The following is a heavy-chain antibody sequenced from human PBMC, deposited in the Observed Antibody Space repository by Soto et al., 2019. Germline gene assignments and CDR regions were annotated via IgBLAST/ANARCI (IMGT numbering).Heavy chain of an antibody. D-gene: IGHD3-3*02. Sequence: GGSLRLSCAASGFTFSSYSMNWVRQAPGKGLEWVSSISSSSSYIYYADSVKGRFTISRDNAKNSLYLQMNSLRAEDTAVYYCARDVGFLEWLFTYTPFDYWGQGTLVTVSS. CDR1: GFTFSSYS. CDR3: ARDVGFLEWLFTYTPFDY. V-gene: IGHV3-21*01. CDR2: ISSSSSYI. J-gene: IGHJ4*02.